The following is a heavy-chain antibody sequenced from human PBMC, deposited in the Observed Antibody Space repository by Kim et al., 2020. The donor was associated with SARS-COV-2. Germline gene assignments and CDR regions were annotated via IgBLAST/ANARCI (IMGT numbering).Heavy chain of an antibody. D-gene: IGHD3-10*01. V-gene: IGHV3-48*02. CDR3: AGDDYSGSEYGMDV. Sequence: ADSVEGRCSTSRDDDKNSLYLQMNSLRDEDAAVYYCAGDDYSGSEYGMDVWGQGTTVTVSS. J-gene: IGHJ6*02.